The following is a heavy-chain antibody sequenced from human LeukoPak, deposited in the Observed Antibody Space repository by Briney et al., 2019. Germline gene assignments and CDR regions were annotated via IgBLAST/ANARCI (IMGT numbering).Heavy chain of an antibody. D-gene: IGHD6-19*01. CDR3: AKDAIAVAGNYYYYMDV. CDR1: GFTFDDYA. J-gene: IGHJ6*03. V-gene: IGHV3-9*01. Sequence: PGGSLRLSCAASGFTFDDYAIHWVRQAPGKGLEWVSGISWNSGSIGYANSVKGRFTISRDNAKNSLYLQMNSLRAEDTALYYCAKDAIAVAGNYYYYMDVWGKGTTVTVSS. CDR2: ISWNSGSI.